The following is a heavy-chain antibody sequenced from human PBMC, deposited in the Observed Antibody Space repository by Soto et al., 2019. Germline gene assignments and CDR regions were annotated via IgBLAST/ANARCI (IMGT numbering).Heavy chain of an antibody. V-gene: IGHV4-39*07. J-gene: IGHJ5*02. CDR1: YGSISVSNVF. D-gene: IGHD4-17*01. CDR2: IDYSGTA. CDR3: ARSPAYGDYANLDT. Sequence: PSETLSLTCTVSYGSISVSNVFWGWVRQPPGKGLEWIGNIDYSGTAYFNPSLKSRVTMSVDTSKNQFSLKLSLTSVTAADTAVYYCARSPAYGDYANLDTWGQGTLVTVSS.